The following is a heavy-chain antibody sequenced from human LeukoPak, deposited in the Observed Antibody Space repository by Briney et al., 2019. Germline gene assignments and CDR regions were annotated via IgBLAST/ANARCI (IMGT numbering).Heavy chain of an antibody. J-gene: IGHJ6*02. V-gene: IGHV3-7*01. D-gene: IGHD2-21*01. Sequence: GGSLRLSCAASGFTFSGYWMSWVRQAPGKGLEWVANIKKDGSEKYYLDSVKGRFTISRDNAKNSLYLQMNTLRAEDTAVYYCARDSAYIGGLYGMDVWGQGTTVTVSS. CDR1: GFTFSGYW. CDR2: IKKDGSEK. CDR3: ARDSAYIGGLYGMDV.